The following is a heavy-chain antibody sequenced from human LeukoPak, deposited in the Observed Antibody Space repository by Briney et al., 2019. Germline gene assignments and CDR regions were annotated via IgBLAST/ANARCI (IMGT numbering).Heavy chain of an antibody. V-gene: IGHV4-59*11. CDR1: GGSISSHY. Sequence: SSETLSLTCTVSGGSISSHYWSWIRQPPGKGLEWIGYIYYSGSTNYNPSLKSRVTISVDTSKNQFSLKLSSVTAADTAVYYCARDGYDILTGYYNQFDYWGQGTLVTVSS. D-gene: IGHD3-9*01. CDR3: ARDGYDILTGYYNQFDY. J-gene: IGHJ4*02. CDR2: IYYSGST.